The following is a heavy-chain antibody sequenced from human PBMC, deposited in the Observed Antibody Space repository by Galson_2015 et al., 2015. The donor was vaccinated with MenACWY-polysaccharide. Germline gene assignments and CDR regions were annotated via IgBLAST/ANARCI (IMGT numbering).Heavy chain of an antibody. D-gene: IGHD2-15*01. CDR3: SRYCSGIRCYSGLDY. J-gene: IGHJ4*02. CDR2: VTSSGDAT. V-gene: IGHV3-23*01. CDR1: GFTFSNYF. Sequence: SLRLSCAASGFTFSNYFMTWVRQAPGKGLEWVSTVTSSGDATYYADSVKGRFTISRDNSRNTLYLRMNSLRAEDTAVYYCSRYCSGIRCYSGLDYWGQGTLVTVSS.